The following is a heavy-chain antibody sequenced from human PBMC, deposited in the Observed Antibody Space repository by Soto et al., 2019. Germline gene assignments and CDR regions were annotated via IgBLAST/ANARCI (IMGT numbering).Heavy chain of an antibody. J-gene: IGHJ4*02. D-gene: IGHD4-17*01. Sequence: VQLVQSGAEVKRPGASVKVSCKASGYTFTTYDISWVRQAPGQGLEWMGWISVYNGNTNYAQKFKGRVSMTTDTARSTAYMELRSLRSDDTAVYYCGSYPYGGNSYYFDCWGQGTLVTVSS. CDR3: GSYPYGGNSYYFDC. CDR1: GYTFTTYD. V-gene: IGHV1-18*01. CDR2: ISVYNGNT.